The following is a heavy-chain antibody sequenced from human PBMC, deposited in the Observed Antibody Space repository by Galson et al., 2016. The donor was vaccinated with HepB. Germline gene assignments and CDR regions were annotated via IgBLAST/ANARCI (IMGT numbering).Heavy chain of an antibody. Sequence: SLRLSCAGSRFLFRSYGMHWVRQAPGKGLEWVAADSMDGRRKFYADSVKGRFTISRDNSNSMLFLQMSSLRADDTAVYYCARRHEYCPPVGCSVDYWGQGTLVSVSS. CDR1: RFLFRSYG. V-gene: IGHV3-30*03. J-gene: IGHJ4*02. D-gene: IGHD2/OR15-2a*01. CDR3: ARRHEYCPPVGCSVDY. CDR2: DSMDGRRK.